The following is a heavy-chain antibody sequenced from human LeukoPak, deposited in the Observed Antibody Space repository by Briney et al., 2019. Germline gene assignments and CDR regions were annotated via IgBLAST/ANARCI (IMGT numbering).Heavy chain of an antibody. D-gene: IGHD3-22*01. CDR2: ISGSGSYI. CDR3: ARSRGYSMYYFDD. Sequence: GESLRLSCAASGFTFTDYSMHWVCQAPGKGLEWVSSISGSGSYIYYSDSVKGRFTISRDNAKSSLYLQMNSLRAEDTAIYNCARSRGYSMYYFDDWGQGTLVTVSS. J-gene: IGHJ4*02. V-gene: IGHV3-21*01. CDR1: GFTFTDYS.